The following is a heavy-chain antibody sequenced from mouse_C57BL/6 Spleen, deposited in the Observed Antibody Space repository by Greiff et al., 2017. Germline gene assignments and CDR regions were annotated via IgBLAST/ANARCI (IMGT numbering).Heavy chain of an antibody. V-gene: IGHV6-6*01. J-gene: IGHJ4*01. CDR2: IRNKANYHAT. CDR1: GFTFSDAW. CDR3: TSDGYSYYAMDY. Sequence: EVKLVESGGGLVQPGGSMKLSCAASGFTFSDAWMDWVRQSPEKGLEWVTEIRNKANYHATSYAESVQGRFTISRDDSKSRDYLQMNSLRAEDTGIYYCTSDGYSYYAMDYWGQGTSVTVSS. D-gene: IGHD2-3*01.